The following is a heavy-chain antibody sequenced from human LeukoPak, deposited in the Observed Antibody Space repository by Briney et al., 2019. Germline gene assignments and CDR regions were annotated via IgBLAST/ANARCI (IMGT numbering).Heavy chain of an antibody. J-gene: IGHJ3*02. Sequence: AASVKVSCKASGYTFTSDGISWVRQAPGQGLEWMGWISAYNGNTNYTQKLQGGVTMTTDTSTSTAYMELRSLRSDDAAVYYCARAGVLRFLEWSDAFDIWGQGTMVTVSS. V-gene: IGHV1-18*01. CDR2: ISAYNGNT. CDR1: GYTFTSDG. D-gene: IGHD3-3*01. CDR3: ARAGVLRFLEWSDAFDI.